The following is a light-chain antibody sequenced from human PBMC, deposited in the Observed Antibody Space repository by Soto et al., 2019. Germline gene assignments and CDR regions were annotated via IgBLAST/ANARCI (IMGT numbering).Light chain of an antibody. CDR2: DAS. J-gene: IGKJ3*01. Sequence: DIQMTQSPSTLSASVGDRVTITCRASQSISSWLAWYQQKPGKAPKLLIYDASSLESGVPSRFSGSGSGTEFTLTISSLQPDDFATYYCQQREFTFGPGTKVDIK. CDR1: QSISSW. CDR3: QQREFT. V-gene: IGKV1-5*01.